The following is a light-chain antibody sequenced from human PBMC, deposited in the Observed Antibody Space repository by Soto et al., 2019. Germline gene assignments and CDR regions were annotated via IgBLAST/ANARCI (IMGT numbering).Light chain of an antibody. CDR2: DVS. CDR1: QSISTG. J-gene: IGKJ1*01. Sequence: DIQMTQSPSTLSASVGDRVTITCRASQSISTGLAWYQQKPGKAPKVLIYDVSRLESGVPPRFSGSGSGTEFTLTISSLQPADFATYYCQQYNSYSWTFGQGTKVEIK. CDR3: QQYNSYSWT. V-gene: IGKV1-5*01.